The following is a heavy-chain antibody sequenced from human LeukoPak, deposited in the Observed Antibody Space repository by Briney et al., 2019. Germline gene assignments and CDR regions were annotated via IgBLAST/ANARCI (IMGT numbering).Heavy chain of an antibody. V-gene: IGHV3-23*01. CDR3: AKDTRYYDFWSGYYVNWFDP. Sequence: GGSLRLSCAASGFTFSSYAMGWVRQAPGKGLEWVSAISGSGGSTYYADSVKGRFTISRDNSKNTLYLQMNSLRAEDTAVYYCAKDTRYYDFWSGYYVNWFDPWGQGTLVTVSS. J-gene: IGHJ5*02. CDR2: ISGSGGST. CDR1: GFTFSSYA. D-gene: IGHD3-3*01.